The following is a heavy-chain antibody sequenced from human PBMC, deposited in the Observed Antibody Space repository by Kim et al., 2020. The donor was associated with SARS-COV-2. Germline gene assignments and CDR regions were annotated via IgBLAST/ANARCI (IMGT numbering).Heavy chain of an antibody. V-gene: IGHV4-34*01. CDR3: ASSLDCSSTSCYYYSSGWYGGYY. J-gene: IGHJ4*02. D-gene: IGHD2-2*01. CDR1: GGSFSGYY. CDR2: INHSGST. Sequence: SETLSLTCAVYGGSFSGYYWSWIRQPPGKGLEWIGEINHSGSTNYNPSLKSRVTISVDTSKNQFSLKLSSVTAADTAVYYCASSLDCSSTSCYYYSSGWYGGYYWGQGTLVTVSS.